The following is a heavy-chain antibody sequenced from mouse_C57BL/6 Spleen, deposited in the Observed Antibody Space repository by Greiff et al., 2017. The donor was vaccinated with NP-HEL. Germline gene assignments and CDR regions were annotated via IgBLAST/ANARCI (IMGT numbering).Heavy chain of an antibody. CDR2: IYPGDGDT. Sequence: VHVKQSGPELVKPGASVKISCKASGYAFSSSWMNWVKQRPGKGLEWIGRIYPGDGDTNYNGKCKGKATLTADKSSSTAYMQLSSLTSEDSAVYFCANYYDYDPWFAYWGQGTLVTVSA. CDR3: ANYYDYDPWFAY. V-gene: IGHV1-82*01. J-gene: IGHJ3*01. CDR1: GYAFSSSW. D-gene: IGHD2-4*01.